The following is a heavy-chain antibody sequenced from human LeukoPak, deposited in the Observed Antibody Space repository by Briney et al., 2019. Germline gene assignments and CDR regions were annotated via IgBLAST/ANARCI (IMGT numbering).Heavy chain of an antibody. D-gene: IGHD5-12*01. CDR1: GYTFSSYG. CDR2: ISAYNGNT. Sequence: ASVKVSCKASGYTFSSYGISWVRQAPGQGLEWMGWISAYNGNTNYAQMVQGRVTMTTDTSTSTAYMEVSSLRSEDTAVYYCASEYGGSNHWGQGTLVTVSS. CDR3: ASEYGGSNH. J-gene: IGHJ5*02. V-gene: IGHV1-18*01.